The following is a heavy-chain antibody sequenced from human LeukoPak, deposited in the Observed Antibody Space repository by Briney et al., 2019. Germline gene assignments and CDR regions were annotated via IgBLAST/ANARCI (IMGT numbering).Heavy chain of an antibody. V-gene: IGHV3-30-3*01. CDR2: IAYDGGNK. CDR3: ARDSSPWYYYDRSGSNGFDP. CDR1: GFTFSSYA. J-gene: IGHJ5*02. Sequence: GGSLRLSCAASGFTFSSYAIHWVRQVPGKGLEWVAVIAYDGGNKYYADSVKGRFTISGDNSKNTLFLQMNSLRAEDTAVYYCARDSSPWYYYDRSGSNGFDPWGQGTLVTVSS. D-gene: IGHD3-22*01.